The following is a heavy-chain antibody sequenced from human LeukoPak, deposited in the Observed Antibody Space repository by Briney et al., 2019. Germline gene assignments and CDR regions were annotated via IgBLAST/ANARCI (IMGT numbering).Heavy chain of an antibody. Sequence: GESLKISCKGSGYSFTSYWIGWVRQMPGKGLEWMGIIYPGDSDTRYSPSFQGQVTISADKSISTAYLQWSSLKASDTAMYYCARLRLNYYDSSGYFYVNWFDPWGQGTLVTVSS. D-gene: IGHD3-22*01. V-gene: IGHV5-51*01. J-gene: IGHJ5*02. CDR3: ARLRLNYYDSSGYFYVNWFDP. CDR1: GYSFTSYW. CDR2: IYPGDSDT.